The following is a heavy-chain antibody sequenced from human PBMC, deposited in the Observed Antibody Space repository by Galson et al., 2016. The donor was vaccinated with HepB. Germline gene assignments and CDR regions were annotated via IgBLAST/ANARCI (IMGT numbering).Heavy chain of an antibody. V-gene: IGHV4-38-2*02. Sequence: SETLSLTCAVAGYSISNGYNWGWIRQSPGKGLAWIWSMHRSGNTFYNPSFRSRVTISLAMSENQVSLNLRSVTASDTAVYYCARENWCLTIPDCWGQGTLVTVSS. CDR3: ARENWCLTIPDC. J-gene: IGHJ4*02. CDR2: MHRSGNT. CDR1: GYSISNGYN. D-gene: IGHD5-24*01.